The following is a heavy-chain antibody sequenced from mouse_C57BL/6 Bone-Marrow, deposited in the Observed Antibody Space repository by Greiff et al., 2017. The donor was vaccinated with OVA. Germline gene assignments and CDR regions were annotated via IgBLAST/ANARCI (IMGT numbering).Heavy chain of an antibody. J-gene: IGHJ2*01. CDR2: IDPETGGT. CDR3: TRAYSSYGDFNY. D-gene: IGHD2-5*01. Sequence: QVQLQQSGAELVRPGASVTLSCKASGYTFTDYEMHWVKQTPVHGLEWIGVIDPETGGTAYNQKFKGKATLTADKSSSTAYMELRSLTSEYAAVYYGTRAYSSYGDFNYWGQGTTPTVSS. V-gene: IGHV1-15*01. CDR1: GYTFTDYE.